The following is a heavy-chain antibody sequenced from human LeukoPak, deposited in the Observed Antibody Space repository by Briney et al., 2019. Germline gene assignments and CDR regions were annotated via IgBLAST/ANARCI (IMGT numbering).Heavy chain of an antibody. CDR2: IIPIFGTA. CDR3: ARVVDFWSGYYTGIDY. CDR1: GGTFSSYA. J-gene: IGHJ4*02. V-gene: IGHV1-69*05. Sequence: SVRVSCKASGGTFSSYAISWVRQAPGQGLEWMGGIIPIFGTANYAQKFQGRVTITTDESTSTAYMELSSLRSEDTAVYYCARVVDFWSGYYTGIDYWGQGTLVTVSS. D-gene: IGHD3-3*01.